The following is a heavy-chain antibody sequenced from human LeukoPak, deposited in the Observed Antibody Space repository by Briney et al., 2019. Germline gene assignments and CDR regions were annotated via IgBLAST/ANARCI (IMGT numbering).Heavy chain of an antibody. CDR2: INSDGSST. V-gene: IGHV3-74*01. D-gene: IGHD4-23*01. CDR3: ARRGRIPVGFDI. J-gene: IGHJ3*02. CDR1: GFTFSSYW. Sequence: GGSLRLSCAASGFTFSSYWMRWVRQAPGKGLVWVSRINSDGSSTSYADSVKGRFTISRDNAKNTLYLQMNSLRAEDTAVYYCARRGRIPVGFDIWGQGTMVTVSS.